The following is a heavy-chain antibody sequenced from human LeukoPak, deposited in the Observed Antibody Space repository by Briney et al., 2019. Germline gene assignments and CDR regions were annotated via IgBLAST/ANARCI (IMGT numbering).Heavy chain of an antibody. CDR3: ARMKDISSWYFDL. D-gene: IGHD3-3*02. CDR1: GATLNSFA. V-gene: IGHV1-69*01. Sequence: SVKVSCKASGATLNSFAISWVRQAPGQGLEWMGGIIPIFGTANYAQKFQGGVTITADESTNTAYMELSSLRSEDTAVYYCARMKDISSWYFDLWGRGTLVTVSS. CDR2: IIPIFGTA. J-gene: IGHJ2*01.